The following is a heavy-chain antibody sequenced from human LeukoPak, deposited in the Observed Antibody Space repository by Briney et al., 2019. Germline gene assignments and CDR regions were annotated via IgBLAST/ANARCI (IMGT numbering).Heavy chain of an antibody. CDR3: AKSRSGNPNWALQIFEK. CDR1: GFSFSDYY. V-gene: IGHV3-11*01. D-gene: IGHD1-1*01. Sequence: GGSLRLSCAASGFSFSDYYMTWIRQAPGKGLEWVPYISNSGETIYYADYVRGRFTISRDNSKNSLFVQMNSLRAEDTAVYFWAKSRSGNPNWALQIFEKWGQGTLRHRLL. CDR2: ISNSGETI. J-gene: IGHJ4*01.